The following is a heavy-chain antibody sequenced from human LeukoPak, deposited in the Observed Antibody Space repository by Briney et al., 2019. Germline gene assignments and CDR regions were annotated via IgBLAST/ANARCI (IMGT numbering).Heavy chain of an antibody. CDR3: ARVDSSGWYLDDAFDI. CDR1: GFTFSDYY. V-gene: IGHV3-11*04. CDR2: ITNSGSTT. J-gene: IGHJ3*02. Sequence: PGGSLRLSCVASGFTFSDYYMSWIRQAPGKGLEWISYITNSGSTTFYADSVKGRFSISRDNANNSLYLQMNSLRAEDTAVYYCARVDSSGWYLDDAFDIWGQGTMVTVSS. D-gene: IGHD6-19*01.